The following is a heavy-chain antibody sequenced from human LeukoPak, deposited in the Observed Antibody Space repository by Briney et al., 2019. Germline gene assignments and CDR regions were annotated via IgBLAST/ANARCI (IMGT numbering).Heavy chain of an antibody. D-gene: IGHD3-3*01. J-gene: IGHJ4*02. CDR3: AKGCSSRFLEWFSFDY. CDR2: ISYDGSKK. V-gene: IGHV3-30-3*01. CDR1: GFTFSSYA. Sequence: PGRSLRLSCAASGFTFSSYAMHWVRQAPGKGLEWVAVISYDGSKKYYADSVKGRFTISRDNSKNTLYLQMNSLRAEDTAVYYCAKGCSSRFLEWFSFDYWGQGTLVTVSS.